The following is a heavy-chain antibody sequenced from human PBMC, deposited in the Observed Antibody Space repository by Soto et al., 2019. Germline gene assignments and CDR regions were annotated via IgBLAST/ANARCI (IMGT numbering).Heavy chain of an antibody. J-gene: IGHJ6*01. CDR2: ISGLGGSI. D-gene: IGHD5-18*01. CDR3: AKDQHTAMVYYYGMDV. Sequence: GSLRLSCAVSGFSFSGYAMNWVRQAPGKGLEWVSSISGLGGSIYYADSVKGRFTISRDNSKKTLYLQMTSLRAEDAAVYYCAKDQHTAMVYYYGMDVWGLGTTVTVSS. CDR1: GFSFSGYA. V-gene: IGHV3-23*01.